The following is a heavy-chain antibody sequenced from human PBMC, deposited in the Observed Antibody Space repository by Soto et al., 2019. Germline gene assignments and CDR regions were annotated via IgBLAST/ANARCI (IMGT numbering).Heavy chain of an antibody. V-gene: IGHV4-4*02. D-gene: IGHD5-18*01. Sequence: SETLSLTCAVSGGSISSSNWWSWVRQPPGKGLEWIGEIYHSGSTNYNPSLKSRVTISVDKSKNQFSLKLSSVTAADTAVYYCASGYSHGYIGWFDPWGQATLVTVSS. CDR2: IYHSGST. CDR1: GGSISSSNW. CDR3: ASGYSHGYIGWFDP. J-gene: IGHJ5*02.